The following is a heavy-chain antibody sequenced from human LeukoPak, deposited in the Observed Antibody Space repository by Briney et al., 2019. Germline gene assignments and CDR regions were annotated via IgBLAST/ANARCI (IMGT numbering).Heavy chain of an antibody. J-gene: IGHJ4*02. Sequence: ASVKVSCKASGYTFTSYGISWVRQAPGQGLEWMGWISAYNGNTNYAQKLQGRVTITTDTSTSTAYMELRSLRSDDTAVYYCARDWEAHDYGDYYFDYWGQGTLVTVSS. V-gene: IGHV1-18*04. CDR2: ISAYNGNT. CDR1: GYTFTSYG. CDR3: ARDWEAHDYGDYYFDY. D-gene: IGHD4-17*01.